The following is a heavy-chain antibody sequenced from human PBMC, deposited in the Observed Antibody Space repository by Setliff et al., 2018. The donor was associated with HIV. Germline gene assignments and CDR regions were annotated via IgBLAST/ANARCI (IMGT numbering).Heavy chain of an antibody. CDR2: IYYSGST. Sequence: TSETLSLTCTVSDSGTYYWSWIRQPPGKGLEWIGYIYYSGSTNYNPSLKSRVTISVDTSKNQFSLKLSSVIAADTAVYYCASDVLDLVISVYGFWGQGIPVTVSS. V-gene: IGHV4-61*01. CDR1: DSGTYY. CDR3: ASDVLDLVISVYGF. D-gene: IGHD3-22*01. J-gene: IGHJ4*02.